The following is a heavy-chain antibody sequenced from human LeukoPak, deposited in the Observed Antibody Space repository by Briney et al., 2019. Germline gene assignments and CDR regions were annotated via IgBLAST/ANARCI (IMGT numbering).Heavy chain of an antibody. V-gene: IGHV3-21*01. Sequence: PGGSLRLSCAASGFTFSSYSMNWVRQAPGKGLEWVSSISSSSSYIYYADSVKGRFTISRDNAKNSLYLQMNSLRAEDTAVYYCARCLVVVVPWFDPWGQGTLVAVSS. J-gene: IGHJ5*02. D-gene: IGHD2-15*01. CDR1: GFTFSSYS. CDR2: ISSSSSYI. CDR3: ARCLVVVVPWFDP.